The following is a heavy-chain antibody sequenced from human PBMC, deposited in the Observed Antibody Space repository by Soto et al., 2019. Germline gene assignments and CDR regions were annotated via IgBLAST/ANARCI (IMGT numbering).Heavy chain of an antibody. D-gene: IGHD2-21*02. J-gene: IGHJ5*02. CDR3: ARESGDWPLNWFDP. CDR1: GFNFRNHW. V-gene: IGHV3-74*01. CDR2: ITSDGKSK. Sequence: GGSLRLSCAASGFNFRNHWMHWVRQRPGEGLVWVSRITSDGKSKAYAESVKGRFAISRGNAKNTLYLQMNGLTAEDTAVYYCARESGDWPLNWFDPWGLGTLVTVSS.